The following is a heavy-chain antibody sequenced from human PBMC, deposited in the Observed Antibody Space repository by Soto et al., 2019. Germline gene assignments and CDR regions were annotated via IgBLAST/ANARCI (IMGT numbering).Heavy chain of an antibody. Sequence: GGSLRLSCAASGFTFSSNYMSWVRQAPGKGLEWVSVIYSGGSTYYADSVKGRFTISRDNSKNTQYLQMNSLRAEDTAVYYCARVVVAATNWFDPWGQGTLVTVSS. CDR2: IYSGGST. J-gene: IGHJ5*02. CDR1: GFTFSSNY. D-gene: IGHD2-15*01. CDR3: ARVVVAATNWFDP. V-gene: IGHV3-66*01.